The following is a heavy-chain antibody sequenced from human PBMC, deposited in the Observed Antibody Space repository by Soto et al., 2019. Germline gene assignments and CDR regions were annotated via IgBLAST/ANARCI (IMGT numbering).Heavy chain of an antibody. Sequence: PSETLSLTCAVSGGSISSGGYSWSWIRQPPGKGLEWIGYIYHSGSSNSNPSLKSRVTISVDTSKNQFSLKLSSVTAADTAVYYCARHSNEYRKSLDYWGQGTLVTVSS. V-gene: IGHV4-30-2*01. CDR2: IYHSGSS. CDR3: ARHSNEYRKSLDY. CDR1: GGSISSGGYS. D-gene: IGHD6-13*01. J-gene: IGHJ4*02.